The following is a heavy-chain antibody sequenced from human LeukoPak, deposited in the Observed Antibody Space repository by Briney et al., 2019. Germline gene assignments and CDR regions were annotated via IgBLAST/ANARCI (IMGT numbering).Heavy chain of an antibody. CDR3: AKESASGRCFDY. CDR2: ISSSSSYI. V-gene: IGHV3-21*04. J-gene: IGHJ4*02. Sequence: KSGGSLRLSCAASGFTFSSYSMNWVRQAPGKGLEWVSSISSSSSYIYYADSVKGRFTISRDNSERTLYLQMNSLRAEDTAVYYCAKESASGRCFDYWGQGTLVTVSS. D-gene: IGHD3-10*01. CDR1: GFTFSSYS.